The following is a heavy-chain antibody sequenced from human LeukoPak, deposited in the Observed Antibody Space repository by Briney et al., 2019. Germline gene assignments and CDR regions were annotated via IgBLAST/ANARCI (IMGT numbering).Heavy chain of an antibody. D-gene: IGHD3-16*01. Sequence: ASVKVSCKASGYTFTGYYMHWVRQAPEQGLEWMGRIIPNSGGTNYAQKFQGRVTMTRDASISAAYMELSRLRSDDTAVYYCARVAGPIGKAKGAAFDIWGQGTMVTVSS. CDR3: ARVAGPIGKAKGAAFDI. CDR1: GYTFTGYY. J-gene: IGHJ3*02. CDR2: IIPNSGGT. V-gene: IGHV1-2*06.